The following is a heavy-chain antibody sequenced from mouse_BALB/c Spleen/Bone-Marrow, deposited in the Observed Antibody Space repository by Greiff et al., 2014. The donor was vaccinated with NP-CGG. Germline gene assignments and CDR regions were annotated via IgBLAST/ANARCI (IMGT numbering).Heavy chain of an antibody. Sequence: QVQLKESGAELVRPGASVKLSCKASGYTFTSYWINWVKQRPGQSLEWIGNIYPSDSYTNYNQKFKDKATLTVDKSSSTAYMQLSSPTSEDSAVYYCTTGTRFAYWGQGTLVTVSA. CDR2: IYPSDSYT. CDR1: GYTFTSYW. D-gene: IGHD4-1*01. CDR3: TTGTRFAY. V-gene: IGHV1-69*02. J-gene: IGHJ3*01.